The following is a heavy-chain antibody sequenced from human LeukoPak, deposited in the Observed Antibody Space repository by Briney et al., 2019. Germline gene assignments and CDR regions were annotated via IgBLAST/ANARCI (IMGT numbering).Heavy chain of an antibody. Sequence: SETLSLTCAVYGGSFSGYYWSWIRQPPGKGLEWVGEINHRGSTNYNPSLKSRVTISVDTSQNQFSLKLSSVTAADTAVYYCARGETTVTLYYWGQGTLVTVSS. CDR3: ARGETTVTLYY. D-gene: IGHD4-17*01. CDR1: GGSFSGYY. V-gene: IGHV4-34*01. J-gene: IGHJ4*02. CDR2: INHRGST.